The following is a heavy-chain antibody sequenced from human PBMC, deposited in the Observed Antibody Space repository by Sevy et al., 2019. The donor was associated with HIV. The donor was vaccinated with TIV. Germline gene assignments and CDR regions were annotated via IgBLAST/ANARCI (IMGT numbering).Heavy chain of an antibody. V-gene: IGHV5-51*01. D-gene: IGHD5-12*01. J-gene: IGHJ6*02. CDR2: IYPVDSDP. Sequence: GESLKISCEGSGYGFTHYWIAWVRQIPGKGLEWMGIIYPVDSDPTYSPSFQGQVTISADKSINIAYLQWSRLKASDTAMYYCARLTGYEPYSYYALDVWGQGTTVTVSS. CDR3: ARLTGYEPYSYYALDV. CDR1: GYGFTHYW.